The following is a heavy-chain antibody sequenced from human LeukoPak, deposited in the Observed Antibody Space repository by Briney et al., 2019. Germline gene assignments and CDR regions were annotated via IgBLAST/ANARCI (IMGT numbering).Heavy chain of an antibody. D-gene: IGHD1-1*01. J-gene: IGHJ4*02. CDR2: IHYSGSS. V-gene: IGHV4-61*01. CDR3: ATRPSGSDRFLPYFDY. CDR1: GGSVSRDSYY. Sequence: PSETLSLTCTVSGGSVSRDSYYWSWIRQPPGKGLEWIGYIHYSGSSNYNPSLKSRVTISVDTSKNQVSLKLSSVIAADTAVYYCATRPSGSDRFLPYFDYWGQGTLVTVSS.